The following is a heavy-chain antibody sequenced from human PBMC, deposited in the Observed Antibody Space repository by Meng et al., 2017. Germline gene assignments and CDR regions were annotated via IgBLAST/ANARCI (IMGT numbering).Heavy chain of an antibody. CDR3: ARGLTYYYDSSGYYFDY. Sequence: QGRLQGSGPGLVRPSETLSLTCTVSGGSVSSGSYYWSWIRQPPGKGLEWIGYIYYSGSTNYNPSLKSRVTISVDTSKNQFSLKLSSVTAADTAVYYCARGLTYYYDSSGYYFDYWGQGTLVTVSS. D-gene: IGHD3-22*01. J-gene: IGHJ4*02. CDR2: IYYSGST. CDR1: GGSVSSGSYY. V-gene: IGHV4-61*01.